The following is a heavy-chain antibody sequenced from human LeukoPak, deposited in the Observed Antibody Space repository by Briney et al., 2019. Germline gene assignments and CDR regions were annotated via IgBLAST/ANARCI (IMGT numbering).Heavy chain of an antibody. J-gene: IGHJ4*02. CDR1: GFTFSSYS. Sequence: GGSLRLSCAASGFTFSSYSMNWVRQAPGKGLEWVSYISSSSSTIYYADSVKGRFTISRDNAKNSLYLQMNSLRAEDTAVYYCARDAIAAVSDYWGQGTLVTVSS. D-gene: IGHD6-13*01. V-gene: IGHV3-48*01. CDR2: ISSSSSTI. CDR3: ARDAIAAVSDY.